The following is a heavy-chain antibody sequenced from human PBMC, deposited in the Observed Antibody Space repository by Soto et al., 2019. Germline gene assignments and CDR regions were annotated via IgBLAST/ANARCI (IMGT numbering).Heavy chain of an antibody. V-gene: IGHV3-21*05. CDR3: VRDRDWAFDI. Sequence: GGSLRLSCAASGFTFGTYGMHWVRQAPGKGLEWVSYTGTSRKYTFYADSVRGRFTISRDEARNSVYLQLNSLRDEDTAVYYCVRDRDWAFDIWGQGTMVTVSS. J-gene: IGHJ3*02. D-gene: IGHD3-9*01. CDR1: GFTFGTYG. CDR2: TGTSRKYT.